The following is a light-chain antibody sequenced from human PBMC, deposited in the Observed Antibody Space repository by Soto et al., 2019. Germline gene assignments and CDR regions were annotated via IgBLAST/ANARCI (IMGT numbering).Light chain of an antibody. CDR3: AAWDDSLNGFVV. CDR2: SNN. Sequence: QSVLTQPPSASGTPGQRGTISCSGSSSNIGSNTVNWYQQRPGTAPKLLIYSNNQRPSGVPDRFSGSKSGTSASLAISGLQSEDEADYYCAAWDDSLNGFVVFGGGTKVTVL. CDR1: SSNIGSNT. V-gene: IGLV1-44*01. J-gene: IGLJ2*01.